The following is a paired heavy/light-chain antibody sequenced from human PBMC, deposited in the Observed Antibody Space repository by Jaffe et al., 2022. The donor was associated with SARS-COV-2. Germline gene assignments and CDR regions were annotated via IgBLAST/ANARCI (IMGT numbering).Heavy chain of an antibody. J-gene: IGHJ4*01. CDR3: ARLRRQMGAPGD. Sequence: QVKLQESGPGLVKPSGTLSLTCAVSGVSISSIKWWSWVRQPPGKGLEWIGEIYHSGSINYNPSLKSRVTISEDTAKNQISLQLASVTAADTAIYYCARLRRQMGAPGDWGHGTLVTVSS. CDR2: IYHSGSI. V-gene: IGHV4-4*02. CDR1: GVSISSIKW. D-gene: IGHD1-26*01.
Light chain of an antibody. CDR2: LGS. Sequence: IVMTQSPLSLPVTPGEPASISCRSSQSLLHSSGQNHLDWYLQKPGQSPQLLIYLGSNRASGVPDRFTGSGSGTDFTLKISRVEAEDVGVYYCMQGLQTPITFGQGTRLEIK. CDR3: MQGLQTPIT. J-gene: IGKJ5*01. CDR1: QSLLHSSGQNH. V-gene: IGKV2-28*01.